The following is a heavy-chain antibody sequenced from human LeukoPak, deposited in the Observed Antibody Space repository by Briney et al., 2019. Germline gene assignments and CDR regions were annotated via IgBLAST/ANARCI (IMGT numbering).Heavy chain of an antibody. V-gene: IGHV3-11*01. CDR3: YASAVVASDY. J-gene: IGHJ4*02. CDR1: GFSFSTYY. CDR2: ISSGAGTSI. Sequence: PGGSLRLPCAASGFSFSTYYMGWIRQAPGKGLEWVSYISSGAGTSIYYADSVRGRFFISRDNDKNSLYLQMNGLGAEDTAIYYCYASAVVASDYWGQGTLVTVSS. D-gene: IGHD6-19*01.